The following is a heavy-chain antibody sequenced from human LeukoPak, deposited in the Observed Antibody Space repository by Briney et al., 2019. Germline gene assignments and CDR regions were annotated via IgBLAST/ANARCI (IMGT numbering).Heavy chain of an antibody. CDR3: ARDRRVAVAGTWDYYYGMDV. Sequence: PSETLSLTCNVSGASVSSGSYYWSWIRQHPGKGLEWIGYIYYSGSTYYNPSLKSRVTISVDTSKNQFSLKLSSVTAADTAVYYCARDRRVAVAGTWDYYYGMDVWGQGTTVTVSS. CDR2: IYYSGST. V-gene: IGHV4-31*03. J-gene: IGHJ6*02. CDR1: GASVSSGSYY. D-gene: IGHD6-19*01.